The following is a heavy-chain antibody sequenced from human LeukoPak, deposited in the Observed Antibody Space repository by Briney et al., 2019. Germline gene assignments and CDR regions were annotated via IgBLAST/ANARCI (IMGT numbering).Heavy chain of an antibody. J-gene: IGHJ5*02. CDR3: ASRGYSYGYFA. Sequence: PSQTLSLTCTVSGGSISSGSYYWSWIRQPAGKGLEWIGRIYTSGSTNYNPSLKSRVTISVDTSKNQFSLKLSSVTAADTAVYYCASRGYSYGYFAWGQGTLVTVSS. CDR2: IYTSGST. V-gene: IGHV4-61*02. D-gene: IGHD5-18*01. CDR1: GGSISSGSYY.